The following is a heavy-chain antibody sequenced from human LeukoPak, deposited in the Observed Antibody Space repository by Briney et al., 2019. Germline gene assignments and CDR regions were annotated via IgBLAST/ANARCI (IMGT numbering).Heavy chain of an antibody. CDR2: INSDGSTT. D-gene: IGHD3-3*01. J-gene: IGHJ3*02. CDR1: GFTFSRYW. Sequence: PGGSLRLSCAASGFTFSRYWMHWVRQAPGKGLVWVSHINSDGSTTTYADSVKGRFTISRDNAKNTLYLQMNSLRVEDTAVYYCADTFGDVFNIWGQGTLVTVSS. V-gene: IGHV3-74*03. CDR3: ADTFGDVFNI.